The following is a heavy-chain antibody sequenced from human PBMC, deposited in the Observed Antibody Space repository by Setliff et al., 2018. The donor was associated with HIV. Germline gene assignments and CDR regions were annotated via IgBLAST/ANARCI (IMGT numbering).Heavy chain of an antibody. CDR1: GGSVIISHYY. J-gene: IGHJ4*02. CDR3: ARDTEMVKEGTDY. V-gene: IGHV4-39*01. D-gene: IGHD5-18*01. Sequence: PSETLSLTCTVSGGSVIISHYYWAWIRQPPGKGLEWIGSISYSGSTYYNPSLKSRITISVDTSKNQFSLKLTSVTAADTAVYYCARDTEMVKEGTDYWGQGTLVTDSS. CDR2: ISYSGST.